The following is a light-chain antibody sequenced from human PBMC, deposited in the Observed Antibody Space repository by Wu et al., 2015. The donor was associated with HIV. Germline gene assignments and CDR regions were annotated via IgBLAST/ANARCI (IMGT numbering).Light chain of an antibody. V-gene: IGKV3-20*01. J-gene: IGKJ1*01. CDR2: GAS. Sequence: EIVLTQSPGTLSLSPGERATLSCRASQSVSSSYLAWYQQKPGQAPRLLIYGASSRATGIPDRFSGSGSGTDFTLTISRLEPEDFAVYYCQQYSIWPETFGQGTKVDIK. CDR1: QSVSSSY. CDR3: QQYSIWPET.